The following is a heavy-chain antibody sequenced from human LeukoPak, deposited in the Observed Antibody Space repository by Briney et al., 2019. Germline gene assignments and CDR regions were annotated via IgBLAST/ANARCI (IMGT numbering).Heavy chain of an antibody. J-gene: IGHJ3*02. CDR1: GFTFSSYA. D-gene: IGHD3-10*01. Sequence: GGSLRLSCAASGFTFSSYAMHWVRQAPGKVLEWVALISYDGSNKYYADSVKGRFTISRDNAKNSLYLQMNSLRAEDTAVYYCARTSMARGVIITAAFDIWGQGTMVTVSS. V-gene: IGHV3-30*04. CDR2: ISYDGSNK. CDR3: ARTSMARGVIITAAFDI.